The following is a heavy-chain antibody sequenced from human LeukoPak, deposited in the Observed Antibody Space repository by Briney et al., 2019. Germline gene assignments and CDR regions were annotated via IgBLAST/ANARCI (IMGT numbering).Heavy chain of an antibody. CDR2: IYHSGST. CDR3: ASGYSGYHFDY. CDR1: GGSISSGGYS. D-gene: IGHD5-12*01. J-gene: IGHJ4*02. V-gene: IGHV4-30-2*01. Sequence: SQTLSLTCAVSGGSISSGGYSWSWLRQPPGKGLEWIGYIYHSGSTYYNPSLKSRVTISVDRSKNQFSLKLSSVTAADTAVYYCASGYSGYHFDYWGQGTLVTVCS.